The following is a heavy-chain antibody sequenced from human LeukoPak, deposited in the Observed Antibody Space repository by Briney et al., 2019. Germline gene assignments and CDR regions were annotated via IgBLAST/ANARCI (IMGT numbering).Heavy chain of an antibody. CDR2: ISYDGSNK. J-gene: IGHJ4*02. CDR3: AKDGDRALNSGHTSNFDY. CDR1: GFTFSSYG. V-gene: IGHV3-30*18. D-gene: IGHD1-26*01. Sequence: TGGSLRPSCAASGFTFSSYGMHWVRQAPGKGLEWVSLISYDGSNKYYADSVRGRFTVSRDNSKNTLYLQMNSLRSGDTAMYYCAKDGDRALNSGHTSNFDYWGQGTLVTVSS.